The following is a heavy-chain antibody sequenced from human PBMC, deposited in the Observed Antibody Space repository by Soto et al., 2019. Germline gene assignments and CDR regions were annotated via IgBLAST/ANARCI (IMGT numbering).Heavy chain of an antibody. Sequence: QVQLQQWGAGPLRPLETLSLTCGVSGGSFSGYYWAWIRQSPVKGLEWIGEINDRGSINYNPSLKSRVSISVDTSKNHYSLNLRSVTAAYTAVYYCARESHDILTGPRWVWYFDLWGRCTLVTVSS. CDR3: ARESHDILTGPRWVWYFDL. CDR1: GGSFSGYY. D-gene: IGHD3-9*01. J-gene: IGHJ2*01. CDR2: INDRGSI. V-gene: IGHV4-34*01.